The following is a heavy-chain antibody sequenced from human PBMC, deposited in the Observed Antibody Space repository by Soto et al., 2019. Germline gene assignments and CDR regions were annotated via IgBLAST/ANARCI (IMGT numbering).Heavy chain of an antibody. Sequence: QVQLQESGPGLVKPSQTLSLTCTVSGGSISSGGYYWSWIRQHPGKGLEWIGYIYYSGSTYYNPSLKRRVTISVDTSKNQFSLKLSSVTAADTAVYYCARGLVVVPAAKYYFDYWGQGTLVTVSS. J-gene: IGHJ4*02. CDR2: IYYSGST. CDR3: ARGLVVVPAAKYYFDY. V-gene: IGHV4-31*03. D-gene: IGHD2-2*01. CDR1: GGSISSGGYY.